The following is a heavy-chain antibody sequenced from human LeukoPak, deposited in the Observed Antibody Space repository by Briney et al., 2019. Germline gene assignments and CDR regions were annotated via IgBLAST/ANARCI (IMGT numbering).Heavy chain of an antibody. CDR3: AREGIFGVVMGYYFDY. V-gene: IGHV3-23*01. CDR1: GFTFSSYA. D-gene: IGHD3-3*01. J-gene: IGHJ4*02. Sequence: GGSLRLSCAASGFTFSSYAMSWVRQAPGKGLEWVSAISASGDSTYYADSVKGRFTISRDNSKNTLYLQMNSLRAEDTAVYYCAREGIFGVVMGYYFDYWGQGTLVTVSS. CDR2: ISASGDST.